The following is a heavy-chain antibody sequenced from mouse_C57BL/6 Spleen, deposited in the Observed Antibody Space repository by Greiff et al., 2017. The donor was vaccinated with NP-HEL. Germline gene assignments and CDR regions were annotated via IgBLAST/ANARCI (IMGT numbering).Heavy chain of an antibody. CDR1: GFTIKNTY. CDR2: IDPANGNT. Sequence: VQLKQSVTELVRPGASVKLSCTASGFTIKNTYMHWVKQRPEQGLEWIGRIDPANGNTKYAPKFQGKATITADTSSNTAYLQLSSLTSEDTAIYYWARKIYYEGYYFDYWGQGTTLTVSS. CDR3: ARKIYYEGYYFDY. V-gene: IGHV14-3*01. D-gene: IGHD2-4*01. J-gene: IGHJ2*01.